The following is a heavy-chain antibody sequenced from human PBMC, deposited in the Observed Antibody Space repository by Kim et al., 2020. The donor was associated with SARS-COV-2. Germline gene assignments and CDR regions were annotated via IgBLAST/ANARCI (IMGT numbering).Heavy chain of an antibody. V-gene: IGHV4-31*03. Sequence: SETLSLTCTVSGGSISSGGYYWSWIRQHPGKGLEWIGYIYYSGSTYYNPSLKSRVTISVDTSKNQFSLKLSSVTAADTAVYYCARAALYGSGNPVGLGYWGQGTLVTVSS. CDR3: ARAALYGSGNPVGLGY. D-gene: IGHD3-10*01. J-gene: IGHJ4*02. CDR1: GGSISSGGYY. CDR2: IYYSGST.